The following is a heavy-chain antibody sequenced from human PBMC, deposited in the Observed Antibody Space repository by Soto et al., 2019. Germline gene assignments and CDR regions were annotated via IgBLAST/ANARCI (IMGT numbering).Heavy chain of an antibody. V-gene: IGHV1-2*04. CDR1: GYTFTGYY. CDR2: INPNSGGT. D-gene: IGHD5-12*01. Sequence: QVQLVQSGAEVKKPGASVKVSCKASGYTFTGYYMHWVQQAPGQGLEWMGWINPNSGGTNYAQKFQGWVTMTRDTSISTAYMELSRLRSDDTAVYYCARDSGDGYTYSPLDYWGQGTLVTVSS. J-gene: IGHJ4*02. CDR3: ARDSGDGYTYSPLDY.